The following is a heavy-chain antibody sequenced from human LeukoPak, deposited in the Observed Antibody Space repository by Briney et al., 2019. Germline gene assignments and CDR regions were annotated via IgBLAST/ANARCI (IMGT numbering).Heavy chain of an antibody. V-gene: IGHV1-2*06. Sequence: ASVKVSCKASGYTFTVYYMHWVRPAPGQGPEWMGRINPNSGDTNYAQKLQGRVTMTTDTSTSTAYMELRSLRSDDTAVYYCARGPHYSGSYLYYFDYWGQGTLVTVSS. CDR1: GYTFTVYY. J-gene: IGHJ4*02. D-gene: IGHD1-26*01. CDR2: INPNSGDT. CDR3: ARGPHYSGSYLYYFDY.